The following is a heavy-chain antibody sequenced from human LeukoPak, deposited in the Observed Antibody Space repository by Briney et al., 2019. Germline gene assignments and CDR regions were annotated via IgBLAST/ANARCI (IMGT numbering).Heavy chain of an antibody. V-gene: IGHV1-2*02. D-gene: IGHD2-15*01. J-gene: IGHJ5*02. CDR3: ARSPVVAAPNNLFDP. Sequence: GASVKVSCKASGYTFTGYYMHWVRQAPGQGLEWMGWINPNSGGTNYAQKSQGRVTMTRDTSISTAYMELSRLRSDDTAVYYCARSPVVAAPNNLFDPWGQGTLVTVSS. CDR1: GYTFTGYY. CDR2: INPNSGGT.